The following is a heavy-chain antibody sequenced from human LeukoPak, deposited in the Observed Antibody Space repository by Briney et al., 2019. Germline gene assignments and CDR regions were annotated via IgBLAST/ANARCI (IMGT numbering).Heavy chain of an antibody. CDR1: GGSISSSSYY. Sequence: SETLSLTCTVSGGSISSSSYYWGWIRQPPGKGLEWIGSIYYSGSTYYNPSLKSRVTISVDTSKNQFSLKPSSVTAADTAVYYCARGPPRLGYWGQGTLVTVSS. CDR3: ARGPPRLGY. V-gene: IGHV4-39*01. J-gene: IGHJ4*02. CDR2: IYYSGST.